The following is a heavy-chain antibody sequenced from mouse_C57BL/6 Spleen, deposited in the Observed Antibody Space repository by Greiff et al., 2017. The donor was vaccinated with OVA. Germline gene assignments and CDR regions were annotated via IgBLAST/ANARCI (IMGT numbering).Heavy chain of an antibody. J-gene: IGHJ4*01. V-gene: IGHV1-69*01. CDR2: IDPSDSYT. CDR3: ARGGVVGGYYAMDG. CDR1: GYTFTSYW. D-gene: IGHD1-1*01. Sequence: QVQLQQPGAELVMPGASVKLSCKASGYTFTSYWMHWVKQRPGQGLEWIGEIDPSDSYTNYNQKFKGKSTLTVDKSSSTAYMQLSSLTSEDSAVYYCARGGVVGGYYAMDGWGQGTTVTVSS.